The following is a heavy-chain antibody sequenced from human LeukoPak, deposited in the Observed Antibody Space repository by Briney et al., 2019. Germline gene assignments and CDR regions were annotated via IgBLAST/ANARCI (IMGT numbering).Heavy chain of an antibody. J-gene: IGHJ4*02. D-gene: IGHD6-19*01. CDR3: ARVSVAGGVDY. CDR1: GFTFSSYD. CDR2: IGTAGDT. Sequence: PGGSLRLSCAASGFTFSSYDMHWVRQATGKGLEWVSAIGTAGDTYYPGSVKGRFTISRENAKNSLYLQMNSLRAGDTAVYYCARVSVAGGVDYWGQGTLVTVSS. V-gene: IGHV3-13*01.